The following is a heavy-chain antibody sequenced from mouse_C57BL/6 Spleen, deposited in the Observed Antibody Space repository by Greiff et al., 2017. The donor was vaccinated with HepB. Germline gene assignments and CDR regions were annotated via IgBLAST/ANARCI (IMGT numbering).Heavy chain of an antibody. CDR1: GFTFSDYG. V-gene: IGHV5-17*01. Sequence: EVQGVESGGGLVKPGGSLKLSCAATGFTFSDYGMHWVRQAPEKGLEWVAYISSGSSTIYYADTVKGRFTIARDNAKNTLFLQMTSLRSEDTAMYYCARPLMVTRGYYAMDYWGQGTSVTVSS. CDR3: ARPLMVTRGYYAMDY. D-gene: IGHD2-1*01. J-gene: IGHJ4*01. CDR2: ISSGSSTI.